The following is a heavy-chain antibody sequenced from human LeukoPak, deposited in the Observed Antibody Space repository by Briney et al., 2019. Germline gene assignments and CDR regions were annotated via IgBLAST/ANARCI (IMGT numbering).Heavy chain of an antibody. D-gene: IGHD6-13*01. CDR1: GGSISSGGYY. V-gene: IGHV4-31*03. Sequence: PSETLSLTCTVSGGSISSGGYYWSWIRQHPGKGLEWIGYIYYSGSTYYNPSLKSRVTISVDTSKNQFSLKLSSVTAADTAVYYCARDHQQRAAGTSMWDYYYGMDVWGQGTTVTVSS. J-gene: IGHJ6*02. CDR3: ARDHQQRAAGTSMWDYYYGMDV. CDR2: IYYSGST.